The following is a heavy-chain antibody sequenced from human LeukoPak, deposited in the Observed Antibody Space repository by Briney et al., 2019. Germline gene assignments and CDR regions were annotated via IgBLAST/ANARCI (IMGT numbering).Heavy chain of an antibody. CDR2: ISGSGGST. Sequence: GESLKISCKGSGYSFTSYWIGWVRQAPGKGLEWVSAISGSGGSTYYADSVKGRFTISRDNSKNTLYLQMNSLRAEDTAVYYCAKKAVAGHFDYWGQGTLVTVSS. CDR1: GYSFTSYW. J-gene: IGHJ4*02. D-gene: IGHD6-19*01. V-gene: IGHV3-23*01. CDR3: AKKAVAGHFDY.